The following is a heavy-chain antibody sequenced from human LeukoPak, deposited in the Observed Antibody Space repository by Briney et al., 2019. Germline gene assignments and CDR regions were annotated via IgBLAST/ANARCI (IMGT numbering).Heavy chain of an antibody. J-gene: IGHJ3*02. CDR1: GYTFTSYY. CDR3: TRRDNSSGYLGPGAFDI. D-gene: IGHD3-22*01. Sequence: ASVKVSCKASGYTFTSYYMHWVRQAPGQGLEYMGGIIPIFGTPNYAQKFQGRVTITADESTSTAYMELSSLRSKDTAVYYCTRRDNSSGYLGPGAFDIWGQGTMVTVSS. V-gene: IGHV1-69*13. CDR2: IIPIFGTP.